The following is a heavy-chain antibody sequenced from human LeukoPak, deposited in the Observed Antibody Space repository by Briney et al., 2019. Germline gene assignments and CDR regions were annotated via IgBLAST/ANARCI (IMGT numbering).Heavy chain of an antibody. CDR3: AALRGYDSIDAFDI. CDR2: ISGGSSGST. J-gene: IGHJ3*02. CDR1: GFTFSDYA. V-gene: IGHV3-23*01. Sequence: GGSLRLSCAASGFTFSDYAMSWVRQAPGKGLEWLSVISGGSSGSTYYADSVKGRFTISRDNSKNTLYLQMNSLRAEDTAVYYCAALRGYDSIDAFDIWGQGTMVTVSS. D-gene: IGHD3-22*01.